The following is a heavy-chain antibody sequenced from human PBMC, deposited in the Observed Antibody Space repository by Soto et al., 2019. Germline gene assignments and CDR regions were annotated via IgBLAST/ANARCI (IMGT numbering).Heavy chain of an antibody. D-gene: IGHD1-1*01. V-gene: IGHV3-21*01. CDR2: ISSSSIYI. CDR3: ARKGATGTPFVPWFDP. J-gene: IGHJ5*02. CDR1: GFTFSTYS. Sequence: GGSLRLSCVVSGFTFSTYSMNWVRQAPGKGLEWVSPISSSSIYIYYADSVKGRFTISRDNAKNSLYLQMNSLRAEDTAVYYCARKGATGTPFVPWFDPWGQGTLVTVSS.